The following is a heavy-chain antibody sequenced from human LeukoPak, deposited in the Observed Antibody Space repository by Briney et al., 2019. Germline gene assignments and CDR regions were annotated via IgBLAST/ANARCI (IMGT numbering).Heavy chain of an antibody. D-gene: IGHD1-7*01. Sequence: ASVKVSCKTSGYTFGKYAIHWVRQAPGQRFEWMGWIDGGNGDTRFSQKFQDRVSFTRDTFATTVYMEVTSLRSEDTAVYYCAARTRIGITGTTEFYWGQGTLVTVSS. CDR2: IDGGNGDT. CDR1: GYTFGKYA. V-gene: IGHV1-3*01. CDR3: AARTRIGITGTTEFY. J-gene: IGHJ4*02.